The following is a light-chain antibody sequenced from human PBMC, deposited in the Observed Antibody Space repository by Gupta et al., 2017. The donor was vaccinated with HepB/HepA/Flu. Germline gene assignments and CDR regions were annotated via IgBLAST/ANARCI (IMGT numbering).Light chain of an antibody. CDR2: GAS. CDR3: QQYSSSRGT. J-gene: IGKJ3*01. Sequence: EIVLTQSPGTLSLSPGEGATLFCRASQSISSNSLAWYQQKFGQAPRLLIYGASRRATGIPDRFSGSGSGTDFTLTISRLEPEDFAVYYCQQYSSSRGTFGPGTKVDIK. CDR1: QSISSNS. V-gene: IGKV3-20*01.